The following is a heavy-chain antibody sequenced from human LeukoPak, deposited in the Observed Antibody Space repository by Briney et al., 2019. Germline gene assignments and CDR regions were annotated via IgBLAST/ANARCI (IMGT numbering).Heavy chain of an antibody. J-gene: IGHJ4*02. CDR3: ARGNDFWSGYYDY. CDR1: GGSISSSSYY. Sequence: SETLSLTCTVSGGSISSSSYYWGWIRQPPGKGLEWIGSIYYSGSTYYNPSLKSRVTISVDTSKNQFSPKLSSVTAADTAVYYCARGNDFWSGYYDYWGQGTLVTVSS. V-gene: IGHV4-39*07. D-gene: IGHD3-3*01. CDR2: IYYSGST.